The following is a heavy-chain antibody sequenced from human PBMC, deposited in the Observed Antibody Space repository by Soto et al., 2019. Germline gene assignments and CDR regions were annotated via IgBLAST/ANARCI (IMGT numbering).Heavy chain of an antibody. J-gene: IGHJ3*02. V-gene: IGHV4-34*01. CDR3: ARVDDI. CDR1: VGSFSGYY. Sequence: SETLSLTCAVCVGSFSGYYWSWIRQPPGKGLEWIGEINHRGSTKYNPALKSRVTMSVDTSKNQFSLKLSSVTAADTAVYYCARVDDIWGQGTMVTVSS. CDR2: INHRGST.